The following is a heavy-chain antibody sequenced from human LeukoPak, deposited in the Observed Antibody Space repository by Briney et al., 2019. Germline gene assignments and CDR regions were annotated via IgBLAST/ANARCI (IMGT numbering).Heavy chain of an antibody. CDR2: IYHSGST. D-gene: IGHD1-26*01. CDR1: GGSISSSNW. J-gene: IGHJ3*02. Sequence: SETLXXTCAVSGGSISSSNWWGWVRQPPGKGLEWIGEIYHSGSTNYNPSLKSRVTISVDKSKNQFSLKLSSVTAADTAVYYXAXXFRVGARRAFDIWGQGTMVTVSS. V-gene: IGHV4-4*02. CDR3: AXXFRVGARRAFDI.